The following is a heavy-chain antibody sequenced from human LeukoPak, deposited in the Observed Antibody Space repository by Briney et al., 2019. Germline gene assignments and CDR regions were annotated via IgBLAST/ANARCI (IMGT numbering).Heavy chain of an antibody. CDR3: AREGPVPNGMDV. CDR2: IIPIFGTA. Sequence: SVKVSCKASGGTFSSYAISWVRQAPGQGLEWMGGIIPIFGTANYAQKFQGRVTITADESTSTAYMELSSLRSEDTAVYYCAREGPVPNGMDVWGQGTTVTVSS. J-gene: IGHJ6*02. CDR1: GGTFSSYA. V-gene: IGHV1-69*13.